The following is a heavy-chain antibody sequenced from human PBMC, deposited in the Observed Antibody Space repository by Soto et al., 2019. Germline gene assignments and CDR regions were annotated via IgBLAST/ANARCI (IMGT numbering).Heavy chain of an antibody. Sequence: QVKLVQSGAEEKKPGASVKVSCKASGYTFTSYAMHWVRQAPGQRLEWMGWINAGNGNTKYSQKFQGSVTITRDTSSSTAYMELTSQRSEDTAVSCCARAPSWWYFDLWGRGTLVTVSS. V-gene: IGHV1-3*05. CDR2: INAGNGNT. CDR1: GYTFTSYA. J-gene: IGHJ2*01. CDR3: ARAPSWWYFDL.